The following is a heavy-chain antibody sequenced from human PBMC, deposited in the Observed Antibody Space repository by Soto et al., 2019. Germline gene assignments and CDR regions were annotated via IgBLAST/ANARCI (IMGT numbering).Heavy chain of an antibody. Sequence: QVQLVQSGAEVKKPGSSVKVSCKASGGTFSSYAISWVRQAPVPGLEWMGGIIPIFGTANYAQKFQGRVTITEDKSTSTAYMELSILRSEDTAVYYCARGSRTGEEWFDTWGQGTLVTVSS. V-gene: IGHV1-69*06. J-gene: IGHJ5*02. CDR2: IIPIFGTA. CDR1: GGTFSSYA. D-gene: IGHD7-27*01. CDR3: ARGSRTGEEWFDT.